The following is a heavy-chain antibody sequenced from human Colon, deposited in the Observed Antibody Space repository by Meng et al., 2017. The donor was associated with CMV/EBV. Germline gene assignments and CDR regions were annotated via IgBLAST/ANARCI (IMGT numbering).Heavy chain of an antibody. V-gene: IGHV3-21*06. D-gene: IGHD6-13*01. CDR3: ARGWPPDY. Sequence: GESLKISCAASGFTFSSYSMNWVRQAPGKGLEWVSSISTRSDIYYADSVRGRFTLSRDNAKNLVYLQMHSLTAEDTAVYYCARGWPPDYWGQGTLVTVSS. CDR2: ISTRSDI. CDR1: GFTFSSYS. J-gene: IGHJ4*02.